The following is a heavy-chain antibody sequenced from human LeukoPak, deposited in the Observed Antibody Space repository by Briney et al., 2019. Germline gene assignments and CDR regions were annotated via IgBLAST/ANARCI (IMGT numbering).Heavy chain of an antibody. D-gene: IGHD3-22*01. CDR1: GFTFSSYA. Sequence: PGGSLRLSCAASGFTFSSYAMSWVRQAPGKGLEWVSGISGSGDNTYYADSVKGRFTISRDNSKNTLYLQMNSLRAEDTAVYYCAKKAPYYYDSSGYYFDYWGQGTLVTVSS. CDR2: ISGSGDNT. V-gene: IGHV3-23*01. CDR3: AKKAPYYYDSSGYYFDY. J-gene: IGHJ4*02.